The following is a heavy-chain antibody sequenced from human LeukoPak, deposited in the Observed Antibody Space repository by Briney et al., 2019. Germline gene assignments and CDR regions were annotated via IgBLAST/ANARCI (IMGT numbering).Heavy chain of an antibody. Sequence: GGSLRLSCAASGFTFSIYSMSWVRQAPGKGLEWVSGTNENGGNTYYADTVQGRFTISRDNSEDILYLRMNSLRVDDTAVYYCVRDFHCSGGSCPLFDNWGQGTQVTVSS. D-gene: IGHD2-15*01. J-gene: IGHJ4*02. CDR1: GFTFSIYS. V-gene: IGHV3-23*01. CDR3: VRDFHCSGGSCPLFDN. CDR2: TNENGGNT.